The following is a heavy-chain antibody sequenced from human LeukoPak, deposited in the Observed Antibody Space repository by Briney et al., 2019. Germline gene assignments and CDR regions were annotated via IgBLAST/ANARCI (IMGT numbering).Heavy chain of an antibody. CDR3: ARVGAAAGIGYYFDY. Sequence: SETLSLTCTVSGGSITNNSYYWGWIRQPPGKGLEWIGSIYHSGSTYYNPSLKSRVTISVDTSKNQSSLKLSSVTAADTAVYYCARVGAAAGIGYYFDYWGQGTLVTVSS. J-gene: IGHJ4*02. V-gene: IGHV4-39*07. D-gene: IGHD6-13*01. CDR1: GGSITNNSYY. CDR2: IYHSGST.